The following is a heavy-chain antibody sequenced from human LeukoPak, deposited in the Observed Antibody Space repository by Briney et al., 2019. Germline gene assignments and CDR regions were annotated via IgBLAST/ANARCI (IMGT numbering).Heavy chain of an antibody. J-gene: IGHJ4*02. D-gene: IGHD3-10*01. Sequence: GGSLRLSCTASGFTFSTYWINWVRQSPGKGLVWVALINGDGSTTTHADSVKGRFTISRDNAKNTAYLQMNSLRDENTAVYFCARDYAGSPDYWGQGTLVTVSA. CDR1: GFTFSTYW. V-gene: IGHV3-74*03. CDR3: ARDYAGSPDY. CDR2: INGDGSTT.